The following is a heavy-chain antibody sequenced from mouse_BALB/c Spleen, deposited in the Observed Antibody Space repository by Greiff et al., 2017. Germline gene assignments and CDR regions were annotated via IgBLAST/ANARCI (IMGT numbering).Heavy chain of an antibody. Sequence: EVKLQESGPGLVKPSQSLSLTCTVTGYSITSDYAWNWIRQFPGNKLEWMGYISYSGSTSYNPSLKSRISITRDTSKNQFFLQLNSVTTEDTATYYCARWGAYGNYVWFAYWGQGTLVTVSA. V-gene: IGHV3-2*02. CDR2: ISYSGST. CDR3: ARWGAYGNYVWFAY. J-gene: IGHJ3*01. D-gene: IGHD2-1*01. CDR1: GYSITSDYA.